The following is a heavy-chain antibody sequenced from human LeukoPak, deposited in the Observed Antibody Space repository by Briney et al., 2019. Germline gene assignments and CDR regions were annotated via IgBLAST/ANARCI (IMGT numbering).Heavy chain of an antibody. CDR2: IIPIFGTA. D-gene: IGHD5-18*01. Sequence: GSSVKVSCKASGGTFSSYAISWVRQAPGQGLEWMGGIIPIFGTANYAQKFQGRVTITADESTSTAYMELSRLRSDDTAVYYCARSHVDTALKVRKNFDYWGQGTLVTVPS. V-gene: IGHV1-69*01. CDR1: GGTFSSYA. J-gene: IGHJ4*02. CDR3: ARSHVDTALKVRKNFDY.